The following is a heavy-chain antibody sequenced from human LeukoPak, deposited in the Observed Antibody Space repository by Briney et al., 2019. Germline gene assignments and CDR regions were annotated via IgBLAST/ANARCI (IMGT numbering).Heavy chain of an antibody. V-gene: IGHV1-18*01. J-gene: IGHJ4*02. CDR1: GYTFSNYG. CDR3: ARDRYYFDSSDYYFFDY. D-gene: IGHD3-22*01. Sequence: GASVKVSCKASGYTFSNYGISWVRQAPGRGLEWMGWISAYNGNTYYAQKFQGRVTMTTDTPTNTAYMELRSLRSDDAAVYYCARDRYYFDSSDYYFFDYWGQGALATVSS. CDR2: ISAYNGNT.